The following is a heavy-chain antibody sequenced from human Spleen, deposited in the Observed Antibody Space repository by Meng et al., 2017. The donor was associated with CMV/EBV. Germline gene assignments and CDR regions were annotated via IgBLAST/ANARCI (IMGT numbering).Heavy chain of an antibody. D-gene: IGHD6-13*01. CDR1: GFTFSSYS. CDR3: ARSFVTFSYSSIWYLY. Sequence: GGSLRLSCAASGFTFSSYSMNWVRQAPGKGLEWVSSISSSSSYIYYADSVKGRFTISRDNAKNSLYLQMNSLRAEDTAVYYCARSFVTFSYSSIWYLYWGQGALVTVSS. CDR2: ISSSSSYI. J-gene: IGHJ4*02. V-gene: IGHV3-21*03.